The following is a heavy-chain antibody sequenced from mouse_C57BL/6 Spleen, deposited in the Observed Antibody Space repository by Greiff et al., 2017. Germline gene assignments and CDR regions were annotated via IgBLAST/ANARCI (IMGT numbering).Heavy chain of an antibody. CDR3: ARYPILTGGGDMHY. CDR2: INYDGSST. D-gene: IGHD4-1*01. Sequence: EVKLVESEGGLVQPGSSMKLSCTASGFTFSDYYMAWVRQVPEKGLEWVANINYDGSSTYYLDSLKSRFIISRDNAKNILYLQMSSLKSEDTATYYWARYPILTGGGDMHYWCQGPSLTVFS. V-gene: IGHV5-16*01. J-gene: IGHJ4*01. CDR1: GFTFSDYY.